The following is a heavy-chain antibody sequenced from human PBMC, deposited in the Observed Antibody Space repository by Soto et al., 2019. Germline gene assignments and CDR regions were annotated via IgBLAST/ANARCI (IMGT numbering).Heavy chain of an antibody. D-gene: IGHD3-22*01. V-gene: IGHV3-23*01. J-gene: IGHJ6*02. CDR2: ISGSGGSP. Sequence: EVQLLESGGGLVQPGGSLRLSCAASGFTFSSYAMSWLRQAPGRGLEWVSAISGSGGSPYYADSVKGRFTISRDNSKNTLYLQMNSLRGDDTAVYYCAGCLIGGGMDVWGQGTTVTVS. CDR1: GFTFSSYA. CDR3: AGCLIGGGMDV.